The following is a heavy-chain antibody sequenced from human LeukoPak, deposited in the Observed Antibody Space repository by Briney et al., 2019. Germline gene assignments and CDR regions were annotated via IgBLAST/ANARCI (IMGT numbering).Heavy chain of an antibody. CDR3: ARVVSDCSSTSCCAFDI. D-gene: IGHD2-2*01. V-gene: IGHV3-64*01. CDR2: ISSNGGST. Sequence: GGSLRLSCAASGFTFSSYAMHWVRQAPGKGLEYVSAISSNGGSTYYANSVKGRFTISRDNSKNTLYLQMGSLRAEDMAVYYCARVVSDCSSTSCCAFDIWGQGTMVTVSS. CDR1: GFTFSSYA. J-gene: IGHJ3*02.